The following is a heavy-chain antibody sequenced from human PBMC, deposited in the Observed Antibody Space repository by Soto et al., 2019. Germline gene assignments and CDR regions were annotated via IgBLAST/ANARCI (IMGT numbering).Heavy chain of an antibody. Sequence: QVQLVQSGAEVKKPGSSVTVSCKASGGTFSSYAISWVRQAPGQGLEWMGRIIPFIGTANYAQKFQGRVTITAEESTSTAYMELTSLRSEDTAVYYCARGVMPTVPASYYYGMDVWGQGTTVTVSS. D-gene: IGHD4-4*01. V-gene: IGHV1-69*18. CDR2: IIPFIGTA. J-gene: IGHJ6*02. CDR3: ARGVMPTVPASYYYGMDV. CDR1: GGTFSSYA.